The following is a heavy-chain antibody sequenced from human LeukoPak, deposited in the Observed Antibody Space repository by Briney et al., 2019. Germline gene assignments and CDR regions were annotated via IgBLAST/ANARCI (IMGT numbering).Heavy chain of an antibody. Sequence: PGGSLRLSCAASGFTFSSYGMHWVRQAPGKGLEWVAVISYDGSNKYYADSVKGRFTISRDNSKNTLYLQMNSLRAEDTAVYYCARDPGEFMDVWGQGTTVTVSS. CDR3: ARDPGEFMDV. CDR2: ISYDGSNK. D-gene: IGHD3-10*01. J-gene: IGHJ6*02. CDR1: GFTFSSYG. V-gene: IGHV3-30*03.